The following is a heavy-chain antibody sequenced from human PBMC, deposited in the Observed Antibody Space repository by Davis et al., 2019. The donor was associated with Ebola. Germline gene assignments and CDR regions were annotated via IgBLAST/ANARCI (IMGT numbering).Heavy chain of an antibody. CDR2: IIPIFGTA. J-gene: IGHJ6*02. V-gene: IGHV1-69*13. CDR1: GGTFSSYA. Sequence: SVKVSCKASGGTFSSYAISWVRQAPGQGLEWMGGIIPIFGTANYAQKFQGRVTITADESTSTAYMELRSLRSEDTAVYYCAIGGPYCGGDCFYYYYGMDVWGQGTTVTVSS. CDR3: AIGGPYCGGDCFYYYYGMDV. D-gene: IGHD2-21*01.